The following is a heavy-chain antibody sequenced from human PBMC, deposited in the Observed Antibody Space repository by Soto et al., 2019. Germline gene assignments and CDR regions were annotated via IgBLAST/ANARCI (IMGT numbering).Heavy chain of an antibody. CDR2: VSSGGDYT. Sequence: EDHLLESGGGLVQPGGSLRLSCVASGFTFGNYHMAWVRQAPGKGLEWVSAVSSGGDYTFYIDSVRGRFTVPRDNSNSILYLQMNILRADDTAIYYCAKYSRTEHLGESWGQGTLVTVSS. CDR1: GFTFGNYH. J-gene: IGHJ4*02. V-gene: IGHV3-23*01. CDR3: AKYSRTEHLGES. D-gene: IGHD1-26*01.